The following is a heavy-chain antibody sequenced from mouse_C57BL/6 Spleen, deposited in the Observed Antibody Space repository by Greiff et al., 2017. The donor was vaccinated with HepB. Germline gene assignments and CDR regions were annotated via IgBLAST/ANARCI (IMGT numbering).Heavy chain of an antibody. Sequence: QIQLQQSGAELVRPGASVTLSCKASGYTFTDYEMHWVKQTPVHGLEWIGAIDPETGGTAYNQKFKGKAILTADKSSSTAYMELRSLPSEDSAVYYCTDGDWYFDVWGTGTTVTVSS. J-gene: IGHJ1*03. CDR1: GYTFTDYE. CDR2: IDPETGGT. CDR3: TDGDWYFDV. V-gene: IGHV1-15*01.